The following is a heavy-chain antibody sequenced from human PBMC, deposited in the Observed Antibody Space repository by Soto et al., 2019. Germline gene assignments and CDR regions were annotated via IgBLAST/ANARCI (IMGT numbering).Heavy chain of an antibody. CDR1: GGSISSYY. Sequence: QVQLQESGPGLVKPSETLSLTCTVSGGSISSYYWSWIRQPPGKGLEWIGYIYYSGSTNYNPSLKSRVTISVDTSPNQFSLRVSSVAAADAAAYCCVRGAWRQIAYWGQGTLVTVSS. CDR2: IYYSGST. J-gene: IGHJ4*02. D-gene: IGHD3-3*01. V-gene: IGHV4-59*08. CDR3: VRGAWRQIAY.